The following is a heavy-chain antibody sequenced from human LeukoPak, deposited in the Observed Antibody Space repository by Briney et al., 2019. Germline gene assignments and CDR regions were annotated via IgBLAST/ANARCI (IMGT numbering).Heavy chain of an antibody. CDR1: GFTFSSYW. J-gene: IGHJ4*02. V-gene: IGHV3-74*01. Sequence: GGSLRLSCAASGFTFSSYWMYWVRQAPGKGLVWVSRINSDGSSTSYADSVKGRFTISRDNAKNTLYLQMNSLRAEDTAVYYCARASHRYSSSWSPGYWGQGTLVTVSS. CDR3: ARASHRYSSSWSPGY. CDR2: INSDGSST. D-gene: IGHD6-13*01.